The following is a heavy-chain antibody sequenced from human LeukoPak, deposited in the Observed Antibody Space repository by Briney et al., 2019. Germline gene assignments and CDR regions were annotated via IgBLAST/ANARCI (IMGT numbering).Heavy chain of an antibody. D-gene: IGHD3-16*02. CDR1: GFTFSSYW. CDR3: ARGGMITFGGVIVIQGYYYGMDV. CDR2: INSDGSST. J-gene: IGHJ6*04. Sequence: GGSLRLSCAASGFTFSSYWMHWVRQAPGKGLVWVSRINSDGSSTSYADSVKGRFTISRDNAKNTLYLQMNSLRAEDTAVYYCARGGMITFGGVIVIQGYYYGMDVWGEGTTVTVSS. V-gene: IGHV3-74*01.